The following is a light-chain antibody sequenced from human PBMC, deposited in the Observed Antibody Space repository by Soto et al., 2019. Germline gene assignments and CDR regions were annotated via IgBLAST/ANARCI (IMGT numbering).Light chain of an antibody. V-gene: IGKV3-15*01. CDR1: HCIGTA. CDR3: QHYSDWPLT. Sequence: DIVITQSPATLSLSPGEGATLSCRCSHCIGTALAWYQQKPGQTPRLIMYGESIRATGVPARFSGSASGPEFTLTITTLQSEDFAVYYCQHYSDWPLTFGGGTKVAIK. J-gene: IGKJ4*01. CDR2: GES.